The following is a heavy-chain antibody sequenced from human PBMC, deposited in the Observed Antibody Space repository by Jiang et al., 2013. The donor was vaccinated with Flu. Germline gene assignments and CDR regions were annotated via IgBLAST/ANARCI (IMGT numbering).Heavy chain of an antibody. V-gene: IGHV4-59*01. CDR2: IYYSGTV. CDR1: GASISSYY. CDR3: ARDGVGATPNLDY. J-gene: IGHJ4*02. Sequence: GLVKPSETLSLTCTVSGASISSYYWTWIRQPPGKGLEWIGYIYYSGTVHYNPSLKSRVTISVDTSQNQFSLKLNSVTAADTAVYYCARDGVGATPNLDYWGRGTLVTVSS. D-gene: IGHD1-26*01.